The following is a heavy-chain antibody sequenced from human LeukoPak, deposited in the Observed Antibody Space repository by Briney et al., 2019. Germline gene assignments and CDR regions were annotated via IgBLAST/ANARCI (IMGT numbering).Heavy chain of an antibody. CDR2: INHSGST. CDR3: ARDPNYGDYGFDY. D-gene: IGHD4-17*01. CDR1: GGSFSGYY. Sequence: SETLSLTCAVYGGSFSGYYWSWIRQPPGKGLEWIGEINHSGSTNYNPSLKSRVTISVDTSKNQFPLKLSSVTAADTAVYYCARDPNYGDYGFDYWGQGTLVTVSS. J-gene: IGHJ4*02. V-gene: IGHV4-34*01.